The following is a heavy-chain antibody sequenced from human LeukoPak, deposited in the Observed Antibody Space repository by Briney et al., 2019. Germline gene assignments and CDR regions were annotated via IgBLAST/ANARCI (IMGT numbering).Heavy chain of an antibody. Sequence: TSETLSLTCTVSGGSISSSSYYWGWIRQPPGKGLEWIGSIYYSGSTYYNPSLKSRVTISVDTSKNQFSLKLSSVTAADTAVYYCARHDSLWVEAFDIWGQGTMVTVSS. J-gene: IGHJ3*02. CDR2: IYYSGST. CDR1: GGSISSSSYY. CDR3: ARHDSLWVEAFDI. V-gene: IGHV4-39*01. D-gene: IGHD3-16*01.